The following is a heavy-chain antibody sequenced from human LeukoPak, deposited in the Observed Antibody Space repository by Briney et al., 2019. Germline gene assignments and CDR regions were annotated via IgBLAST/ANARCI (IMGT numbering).Heavy chain of an antibody. Sequence: SETLSLTCTVSGGSISSYYWSWIRQPPGKGLEWIGYVYYSGSTNYNPSLKSRVTISVDTSKNQFSLKLSSVTAADTAVYYCARDSSSWAFDYWGQGTLVTVSS. CDR3: ARDSSSWAFDY. V-gene: IGHV4-59*01. CDR2: VYYSGST. J-gene: IGHJ4*02. D-gene: IGHD6-13*01. CDR1: GGSISSYY.